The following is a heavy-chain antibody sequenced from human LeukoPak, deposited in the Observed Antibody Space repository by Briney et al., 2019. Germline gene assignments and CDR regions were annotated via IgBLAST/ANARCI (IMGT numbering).Heavy chain of an antibody. CDR1: GFTFSSYE. CDR3: ARVITPYGMDV. V-gene: IGHV3-48*03. CDR2: ISSRGSTI. D-gene: IGHD3-22*01. Sequence: GGSLRLSCAASGFTFSSYEMNWVRQAPGKGLEWVSYISSRGSTIYYADSVKGRFTISRDNAKNSLYLQMNSLRAEDTAVYYCARVITPYGMDVWGQGTTVTVSS. J-gene: IGHJ6*02.